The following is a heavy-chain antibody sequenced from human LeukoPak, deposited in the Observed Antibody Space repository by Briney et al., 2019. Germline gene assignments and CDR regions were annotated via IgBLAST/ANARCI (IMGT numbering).Heavy chain of an antibody. J-gene: IGHJ4*02. CDR1: GGSISSYY. Sequence: SEPLSLTCTVSGGSISSYYWSWIRQPPGKGLEWIGYIYYSGSTNYNPSLKSRVTISVDTSKNQFSLKLSSVTAADTAVYYCAREKLTGGIDYWGQGTLVTVSS. D-gene: IGHD5-24*01. CDR3: AREKLTGGIDY. V-gene: IGHV4-59*01. CDR2: IYYSGST.